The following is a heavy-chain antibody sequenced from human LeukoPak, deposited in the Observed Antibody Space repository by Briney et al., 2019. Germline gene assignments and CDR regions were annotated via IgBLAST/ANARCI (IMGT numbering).Heavy chain of an antibody. D-gene: IGHD6-19*01. V-gene: IGHV3-11*01. Sequence: PGGSLRLSCAASGFTFSDYYMSWIRQAPGKGLEWVSYISSSGSTIYYADSVKGRFTISRDNAKNSLYLQMNSLRAEDTAVYYCARGQSKPKQWLVMGFMDVWGKGTTVTVSS. CDR2: ISSSGSTI. CDR1: GFTFSDYY. J-gene: IGHJ6*04. CDR3: ARGQSKPKQWLVMGFMDV.